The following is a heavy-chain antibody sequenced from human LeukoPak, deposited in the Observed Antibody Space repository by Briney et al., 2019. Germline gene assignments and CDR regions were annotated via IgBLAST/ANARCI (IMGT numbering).Heavy chain of an antibody. Sequence: GGSLRLSCVASGITFSNFAMSWVRQAPGKGLEWVSLIIGSSGDTFYADSVKGRFTISRDNSKNRLYLQMNSLRAEDTALYYCAKGAYDYIEMGYFDSWGQGTLVTVSS. J-gene: IGHJ4*02. D-gene: IGHD5-12*01. CDR3: AKGAYDYIEMGYFDS. CDR1: GITFSNFA. V-gene: IGHV3-23*01. CDR2: IIGSSGDT.